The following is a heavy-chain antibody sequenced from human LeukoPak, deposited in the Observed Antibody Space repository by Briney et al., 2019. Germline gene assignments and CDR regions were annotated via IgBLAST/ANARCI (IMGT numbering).Heavy chain of an antibody. CDR1: GFTVSSNY. CDR2: TYSGGST. V-gene: IGHV3-53*01. J-gene: IGHJ4*02. CDR3: ARVAPLDYESPLANYFDY. D-gene: IGHD3-16*01. Sequence: GSLRLSCAASGFTVSSNYMSWVRQAPGKGLEWVSVTYSGGSTYYADSVKGRFTISRDNSKNTLYLQMNSLRAEDTAVYYCARVAPLDYESPLANYFDYWGQGTLVTVSS.